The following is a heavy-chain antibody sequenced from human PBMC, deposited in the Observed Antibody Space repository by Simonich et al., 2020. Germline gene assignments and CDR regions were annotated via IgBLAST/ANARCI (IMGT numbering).Heavy chain of an antibody. D-gene: IGHD2-21*02. Sequence: QVQLVESGGGVVQPGRSLRLSCAASGFTFSSYAMHCVRQAPGKGLEWVAVRSYEGSNKYYADSVKGRFTISRDNSKNTLYLQMNSLRAEDTAVYYCARDGERYCGGDCYSYFDYWGQGTLVTVSS. CDR3: ARDGERYCGGDCYSYFDY. CDR1: GFTFSSYA. CDR2: RSYEGSNK. J-gene: IGHJ4*02. V-gene: IGHV3-30*07.